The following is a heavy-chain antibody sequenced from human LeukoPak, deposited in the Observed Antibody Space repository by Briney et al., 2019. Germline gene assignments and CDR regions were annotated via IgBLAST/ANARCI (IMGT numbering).Heavy chain of an antibody. V-gene: IGHV1-8*01. Sequence: ASVKVSCKASGYTFTSYDINWVRQATGQGLEWVGWMNPNSGNTGYAQKFQGRVTMTRNTSISTAYMELSSLRSEDTAVYYCARVRTMVRGVIIPKTRYNWFDPWGQGTLVTVSS. D-gene: IGHD3-10*01. CDR1: GYTFTSYD. J-gene: IGHJ5*02. CDR2: MNPNSGNT. CDR3: ARVRTMVRGVIIPKTRYNWFDP.